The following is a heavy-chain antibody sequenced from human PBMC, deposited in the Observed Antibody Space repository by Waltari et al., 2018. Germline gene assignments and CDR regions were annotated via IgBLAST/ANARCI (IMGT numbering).Heavy chain of an antibody. Sequence: EEQLVQSGGGLVQSGGSLRLSCAAYGFSFNSYGMSWVRQAPGKGLEWVSYISISSNPIFYADSVQGRFTISRDNAKNSLFLEMNSLRVDDTGVYFCASAGPVRSYGMDVWGQGTTVTVS. CDR2: ISISSNPI. J-gene: IGHJ6*02. CDR1: GFSFNSYG. D-gene: IGHD3-10*01. CDR3: ASAGPVRSYGMDV. V-gene: IGHV3-48*01.